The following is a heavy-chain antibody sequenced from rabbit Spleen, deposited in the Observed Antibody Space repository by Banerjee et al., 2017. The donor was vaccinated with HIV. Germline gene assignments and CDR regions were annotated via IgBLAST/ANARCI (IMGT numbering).Heavy chain of an antibody. V-gene: IGHV1S40*01. D-gene: IGHD8-1*01. Sequence: QSLEESGGDLVKPGASLTLTCKASGLDFSGDYWICWVRQAPGKGLEWIACIHVGSSNIVYASWVNGRFTISKASSTTVTLQMTSLTAADTATHFCARDGAGGSYFALWGPGTLVTVS. CDR3: ARDGAGGSYFAL. CDR1: GLDFSGDYW. CDR2: IHVGSSNI. J-gene: IGHJ6*01.